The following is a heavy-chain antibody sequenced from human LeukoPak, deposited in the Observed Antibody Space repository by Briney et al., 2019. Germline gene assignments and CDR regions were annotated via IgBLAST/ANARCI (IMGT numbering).Heavy chain of an antibody. CDR3: ARVRYYYGSGSPGLSPFDY. CDR2: IYYSGST. D-gene: IGHD3-10*01. CDR1: GGSISSGGYY. V-gene: IGHV4-61*08. J-gene: IGHJ4*02. Sequence: SETLSLTCTVPGGSISSGGYYWSWIRQPPGKGLEWIGYIYYSGSTNYNPSLKSRVTISVDTSKNQFSLKLSSVTAADTAVYYCARVRYYYGSGSPGLSPFDYWGQGTLVTVSS.